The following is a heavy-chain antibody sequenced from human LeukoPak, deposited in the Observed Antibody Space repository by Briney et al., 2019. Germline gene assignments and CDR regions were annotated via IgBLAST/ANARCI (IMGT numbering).Heavy chain of an antibody. CDR2: ISAYNGNT. Sequence: ASVKVSCKASGYTFTSYGISWVRQAPGQGLEWMGWISAYNGNTNYAQKLQGRVTMTTDTSTSTAYMELRSLRSDDTAVYYCARELDYDSSGYRFDYWGQGTLVTVSS. V-gene: IGHV1-18*01. J-gene: IGHJ4*02. CDR1: GYTFTSYG. D-gene: IGHD3-22*01. CDR3: ARELDYDSSGYRFDY.